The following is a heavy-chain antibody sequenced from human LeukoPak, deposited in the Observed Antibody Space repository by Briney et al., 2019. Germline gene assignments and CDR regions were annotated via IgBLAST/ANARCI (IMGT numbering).Heavy chain of an antibody. CDR1: GYTFTSYY. Sequence: ASVKVSCKASGYTFTSYYMHWVRQAPGQGLEWMGIINPSGGSTSYAQKFQGRVTMTRDMSTSTVYMELSSLRSEDTAVYYCALWAVAGNFDYWGQGTLVTVSS. J-gene: IGHJ4*02. CDR3: ALWAVAGNFDY. D-gene: IGHD6-19*01. V-gene: IGHV1-46*01. CDR2: INPSGGST.